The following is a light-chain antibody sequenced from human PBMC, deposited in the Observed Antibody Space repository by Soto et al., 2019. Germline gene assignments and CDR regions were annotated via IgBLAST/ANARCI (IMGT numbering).Light chain of an antibody. CDR2: GAS. CDR3: QQYGSSPWT. Sequence: EIGFTQSPGTLSLSPGERSTLSCRASQSVSRSYLAWYQQKPGQAPRPLIYGASSRAIGIPDRFSGSGSGTDFTLTISRLEPEDFAVYYCQQYGSSPWTFGQGTKVEIK. J-gene: IGKJ1*01. V-gene: IGKV3-20*01. CDR1: QSVSRSY.